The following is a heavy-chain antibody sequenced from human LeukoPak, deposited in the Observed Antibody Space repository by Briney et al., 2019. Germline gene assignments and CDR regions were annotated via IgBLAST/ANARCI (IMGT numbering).Heavy chain of an antibody. D-gene: IGHD4-11*01. V-gene: IGHV4-34*01. CDR1: GESFIDYH. CDR2: ISHDEGT. Sequence: SETLSLTCGIYGESFIDYHLNWIRQAPGKGLEWIGEISHDEGTNYNPSLKSRVTISVDMSNYQFSLKLTSVTAADTAVYYCARAPDCSKAGYWGQGTLVTVSS. J-gene: IGHJ4*02. CDR3: ARAPDCSKAGY.